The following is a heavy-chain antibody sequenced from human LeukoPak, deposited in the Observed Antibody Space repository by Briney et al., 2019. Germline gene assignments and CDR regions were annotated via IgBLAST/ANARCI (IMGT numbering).Heavy chain of an antibody. J-gene: IGHJ4*02. CDR3: ASALSDYSGSGSSDY. CDR2: ISSSGSTI. Sequence: GGSLRLSCAASGFTFSSYEMNWVRQAPGKGLEWVSYISSSGSTIYYADSVKGRFTISRDNAKNSLYLQMNSLRAEDTAVYYCASALSDYSGSGSSDYWGQGTLVTVSS. D-gene: IGHD3-10*01. V-gene: IGHV3-48*03. CDR1: GFTFSSYE.